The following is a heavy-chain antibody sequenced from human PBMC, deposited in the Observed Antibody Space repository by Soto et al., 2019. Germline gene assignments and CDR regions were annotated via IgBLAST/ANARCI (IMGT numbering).Heavy chain of an antibody. CDR3: TRDPTTSIVTDY. CDR1: GFTFSNAW. Sequence: GSLRLSCAASGFTFSNAWMSWVRQAPGKGLEWVGRIKSKTDGGTTDYAAPVKGRFTISRDDSKNTLYLQMNTLRAEDTGVYYCTRDPTTSIVTDYWGQGTLVTVSS. V-gene: IGHV3-15*01. CDR2: IKSKTDGGTT. D-gene: IGHD2-21*01. J-gene: IGHJ4*02.